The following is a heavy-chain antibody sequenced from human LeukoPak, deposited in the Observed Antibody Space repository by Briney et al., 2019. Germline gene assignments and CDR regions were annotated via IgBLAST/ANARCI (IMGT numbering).Heavy chain of an antibody. V-gene: IGHV3-11*01. Sequence: GGSLRLSCAASGFTFSDYSMSWIRQAPGKGLEWVSYISSSGSTIYYADSVKGRFTSSRDNAKNSLYLQMNSLRAEDTAVYYCESDPQGFRYDTIGLWGQGTLVTVSS. J-gene: IGHJ4*02. D-gene: IGHD3-22*01. CDR1: GFTFSDYS. CDR3: ESDPQGFRYDTIGL. CDR2: ISSSGSTI.